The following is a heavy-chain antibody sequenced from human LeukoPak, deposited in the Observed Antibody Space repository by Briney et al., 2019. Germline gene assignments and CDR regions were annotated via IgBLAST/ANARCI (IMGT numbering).Heavy chain of an antibody. D-gene: IGHD1-26*01. CDR2: IYYSGST. CDR1: GGSFSGYY. J-gene: IGHJ4*02. CDR3: AAGPWELDF. Sequence: PSETLSLTCAVYGGSFSGYYWSWIRQPPGKGLEWIGSIYYSGSTYYNPSLKSRATISVDTSNNQFSLRLTSVTAADTAMYYCAAGPWELDFWGQGTLVTVSS. V-gene: IGHV4-34*11.